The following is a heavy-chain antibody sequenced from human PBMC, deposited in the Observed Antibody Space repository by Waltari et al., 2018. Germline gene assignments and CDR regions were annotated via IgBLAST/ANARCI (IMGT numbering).Heavy chain of an antibody. CDR3: ASSSTMVQGVIIKDAFDI. D-gene: IGHD3-10*01. J-gene: IGHJ3*02. CDR1: GYSISSGYY. CDR2: IYHSGGT. Sequence: QVQLQESGPGLVKPSETLSLTCAVSGYSISSGYYWGWIRQPPGKGLEWIGSIYHSGGTSSNPSLKSRVTISVDTSKNQFSLKLSSVTAADTAVYYCASSSTMVQGVIIKDAFDIWGQGTMVTVSS. V-gene: IGHV4-38-2*01.